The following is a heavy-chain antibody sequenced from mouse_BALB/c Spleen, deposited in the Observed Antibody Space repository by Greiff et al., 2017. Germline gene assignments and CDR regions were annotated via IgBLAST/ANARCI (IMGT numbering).Heavy chain of an antibody. J-gene: IGHJ3*01. CDR3: ARDHDYDWFAY. D-gene: IGHD2-4*01. Sequence: EVKLMESGGGLVQPGGSLRLSCATSGFTFTDYYMSWVRQPPGKALEWLGFIRNKANGYTTEYSASVKGRFTISRDNSQSILYLQMNTLRAEDSATYYCARDHDYDWFAYWGQGTLVTVSA. V-gene: IGHV7-3*02. CDR2: IRNKANGYTT. CDR1: GFTFTDYY.